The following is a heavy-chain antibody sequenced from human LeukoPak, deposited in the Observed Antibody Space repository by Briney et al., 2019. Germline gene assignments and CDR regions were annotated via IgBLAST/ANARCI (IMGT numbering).Heavy chain of an antibody. J-gene: IGHJ4*02. V-gene: IGHV3-30-3*01. Sequence: GGSLRLSCAASGFTCGSYTRHWVRQAPGKGLEWVAVISYDGGSIVYANSVKGRFTISRDNSKNTLYLQMNSLRAEDTAVYHCARPRADSGGKYYFDYWGQGTLVTVSS. CDR1: GFTCGSYT. CDR2: ISYDGGSI. D-gene: IGHD2-15*01. CDR3: ARPRADSGGKYYFDY.